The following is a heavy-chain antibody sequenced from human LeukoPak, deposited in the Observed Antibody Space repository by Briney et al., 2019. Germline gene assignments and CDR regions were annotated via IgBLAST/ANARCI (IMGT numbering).Heavy chain of an antibody. D-gene: IGHD3-22*01. CDR3: ARGVMYYDSSGYYYFDY. J-gene: IGHJ4*02. CDR1: GGSISSSSYY. CDR2: IYYSGST. Sequence: SETLSLTCTVSGGSISSSSYYWGWIRQPPGKGLEWIGSIYYSGSTYYNPSLKSRVTISVDTSKNQFSLKLSSVTAADTAVYYCARGVMYYDSSGYYYFDYWGQGTLVTVSS. V-gene: IGHV4-39*07.